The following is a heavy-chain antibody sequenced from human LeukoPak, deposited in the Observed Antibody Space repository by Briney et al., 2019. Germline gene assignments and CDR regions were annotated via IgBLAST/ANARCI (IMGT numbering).Heavy chain of an antibody. J-gene: IGHJ4*02. CDR2: I. Sequence: GGSLRLSCAATGLSVSGNFMSWVRQAPGKGLEWVSVISVKGRFTISRDTPKNTLYLQMNSLRVEDTAVYYCASWPVGWYGEDSWGQGTLVTVSS. CDR3: ASWPVGWYGEDS. CDR1: GLSVSGNF. D-gene: IGHD6-19*01. V-gene: IGHV3-53*01.